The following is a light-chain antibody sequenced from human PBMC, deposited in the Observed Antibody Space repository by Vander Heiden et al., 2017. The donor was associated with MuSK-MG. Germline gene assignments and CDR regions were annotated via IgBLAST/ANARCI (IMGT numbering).Light chain of an antibody. CDR3: QQYSTSPFT. V-gene: IGKV3-20*01. J-gene: IGKJ2*01. CDR2: DAS. Sequence: EIVLTQSPGPLSLSPGERATLSCRASQSVIINYLAWYQQRPGQAPRLLIYDASSRATGIADRFRGSGSGTDFTLTINGLEPEDSAVYYCQQYSTSPFTFGQGTKLEIK. CDR1: QSVIINY.